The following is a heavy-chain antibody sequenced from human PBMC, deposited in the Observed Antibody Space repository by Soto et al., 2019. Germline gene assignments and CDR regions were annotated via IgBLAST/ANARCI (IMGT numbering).Heavy chain of an antibody. CDR3: AKETVLRFLEWFKPYYYYGMDV. Sequence: LILSCASSGFTFSSYAMICVRQAPARGREWVSAISGSGGSTYYADSVKSRFTISRDNSKNTLYLQMNSLKAADTAVYYCAKETVLRFLEWFKPYYYYGMDVWGQGTTVTVSS. V-gene: IGHV3-23*01. CDR1: GFTFSSYA. CDR2: ISGSGGST. J-gene: IGHJ6*02. D-gene: IGHD3-3*01.